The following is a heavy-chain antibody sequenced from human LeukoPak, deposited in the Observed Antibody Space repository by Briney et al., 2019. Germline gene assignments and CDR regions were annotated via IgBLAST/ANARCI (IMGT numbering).Heavy chain of an antibody. V-gene: IGHV4-59*12. D-gene: IGHD1-26*01. CDR1: GGSISSYY. CDR3: ARGYHGSDYFDY. CDR2: IYYGGST. J-gene: IGHJ4*02. Sequence: SETLSLTCTVSGGSISSYYWSWIRQPPGKGLEWIGYIYYGGSTNYNPSLKSRVTISVDTSKNQFSLELSSVTAADTAVYYCARGYHGSDYFDYWGQGTLVTVSS.